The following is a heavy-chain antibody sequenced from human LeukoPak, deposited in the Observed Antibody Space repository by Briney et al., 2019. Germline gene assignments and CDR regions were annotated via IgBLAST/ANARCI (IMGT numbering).Heavy chain of an antibody. CDR3: ARDRDSGYDYVWGSYRYTVGSYWFDP. V-gene: IGHV4-61*02. CDR2: IYTSGST. Sequence: SETLSLTCTVSGGSISSGSYYWSWIRQPAGKGLEWIGRIYTSGSTNYNPSLKSRVTISVDTSKNQFSLKLSSVTAADTGVYYCARDRDSGYDYVWGSYRYTVGSYWFDPWGQGTLVTVSS. D-gene: IGHD3-16*02. J-gene: IGHJ5*02. CDR1: GGSISSGSYY.